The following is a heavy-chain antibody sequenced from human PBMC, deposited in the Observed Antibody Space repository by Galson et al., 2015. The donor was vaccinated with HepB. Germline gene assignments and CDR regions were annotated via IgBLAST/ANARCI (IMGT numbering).Heavy chain of an antibody. D-gene: IGHD3-10*01. CDR3: ASGLWFGESSREYFQH. J-gene: IGHJ1*01. CDR2: IIPILGIA. Sequence: SVKVSCKASGGTFSSYTISWVRQAPGQGLEWMGRIIPILGIANYAQKFQGRVTITADKSTSTACMELSSLRSEDTAVYYCASGLWFGESSREYFQHWGQGTLVTVSS. V-gene: IGHV1-69*02. CDR1: GGTFSSYT.